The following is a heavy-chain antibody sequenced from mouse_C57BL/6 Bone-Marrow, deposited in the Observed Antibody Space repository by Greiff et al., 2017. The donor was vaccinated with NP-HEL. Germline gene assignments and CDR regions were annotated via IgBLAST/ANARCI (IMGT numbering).Heavy chain of an antibody. D-gene: IGHD4-1*01. CDR2: IWSGGST. J-gene: IGHJ1*03. V-gene: IGHV2-2*01. CDR1: GFSLTSYG. CDR3: ARNFAGTSYWYFDV. Sequence: QVQLQQSGPGLVQPSQSLSIPCTVSGFSLTSYGVHWVRQSPGTGLEWLGVIWSGGSTDYNAAFISRLSISKDNSKSQVFFKMNSLQADDTAIYYCARNFAGTSYWYFDVWGTGTTVTVSS.